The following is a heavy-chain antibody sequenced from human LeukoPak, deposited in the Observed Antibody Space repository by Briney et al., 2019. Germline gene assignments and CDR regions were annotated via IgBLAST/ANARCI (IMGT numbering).Heavy chain of an antibody. CDR2: ISSSGSTI. J-gene: IGHJ5*02. Sequence: GGSLRLSCAASGFTFSDYYMSWIRQAPGKGLEWVSYISSSGSTIYYADSVKGRFTISRDNAKNSLYLQMNSLRAEDTAVHYCAGRPKGRRGGWYWFDPWGQGTLVTVSS. D-gene: IGHD6-19*01. CDR3: AGRPKGRRGGWYWFDP. CDR1: GFTFSDYY. V-gene: IGHV3-11*01.